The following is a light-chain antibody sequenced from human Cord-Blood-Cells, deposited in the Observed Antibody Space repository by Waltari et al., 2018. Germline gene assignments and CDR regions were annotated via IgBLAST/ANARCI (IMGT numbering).Light chain of an antibody. V-gene: IGKV1-39*01. Sequence: DIQMTQSPSSLSASVGDRVTIPCRASQSISSYLNWYQQKPGKAPKLLIYAASSLQSGVPSRFSGSESGTDFTLTISSLQPEDFATYYCQQSYSTPYTFGQGTKLEIK. CDR1: QSISSY. CDR2: AAS. CDR3: QQSYSTPYT. J-gene: IGKJ2*01.